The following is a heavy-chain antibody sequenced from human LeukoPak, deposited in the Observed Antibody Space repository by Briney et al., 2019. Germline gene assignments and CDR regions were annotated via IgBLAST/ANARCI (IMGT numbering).Heavy chain of an antibody. Sequence: PSETLSLTCAVYGGSFSGYYWSWIRQPPGKGLEWIGEINHSGSTNYNPSLKSRVTISVDTSKNQFSLKLSSVTAADTVVYYCAILRWGIAAAAPFDYWGQGTLVTVSS. CDR2: INHSGST. CDR3: AILRWGIAAAAPFDY. CDR1: GGSFSGYY. J-gene: IGHJ4*02. D-gene: IGHD6-13*01. V-gene: IGHV4-34*01.